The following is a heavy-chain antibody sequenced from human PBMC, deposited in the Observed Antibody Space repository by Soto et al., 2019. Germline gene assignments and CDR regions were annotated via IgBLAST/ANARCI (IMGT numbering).Heavy chain of an antibody. D-gene: IGHD3-10*01. J-gene: IGHJ4*02. CDR2: IHSGST. CDR1: GGSISSDY. CDR3: ARHDGSRSTDY. V-gene: IGHV4-59*08. Sequence: SETLPLTWTVSGGSISSDYWNWIRQPPGKGLEWIGYIHSGSTTYSASLRSRVTISVDTSKNQFSLKLSSVTAADTAVYFCARHDGSRSTDYWGQGTLVTSPQ.